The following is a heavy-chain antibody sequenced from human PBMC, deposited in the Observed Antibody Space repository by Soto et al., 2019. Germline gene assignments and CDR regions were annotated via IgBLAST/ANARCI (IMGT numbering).Heavy chain of an antibody. CDR1: GYIFTTYS. CDR2: VDPRDGST. Sequence: QVQLVQSGAEMKRPGASVILSCKASGYIFTTYSIHWVRQTAGQGLEWMAKVDPRDGSTGYAQKFRGRVSMAWDTSTGTLSMEVSSLTSDDTAKYYCARVRSSGREFDYWGQGTQVTVSS. J-gene: IGHJ4*02. CDR3: ARVRSSGREFDY. V-gene: IGHV1-46*01. D-gene: IGHD6-25*01.